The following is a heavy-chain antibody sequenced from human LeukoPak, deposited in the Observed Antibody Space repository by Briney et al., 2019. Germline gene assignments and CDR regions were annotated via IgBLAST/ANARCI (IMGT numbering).Heavy chain of an antibody. CDR1: GFTFCYHW. D-gene: IGHD5-18*01. CDR2: LKNDGTVK. CDR3: AKDSYSKGDY. Sequence: GGSLRLSCAASGFTFCYHWMTWVSQAPGKGLEWVANLKNDGTVKNYVDSVKGRFTISRDNAKNSLYLQMNSLRAEDTGVYYCAKDSYSKGDYWGQGVLVTVSS. V-gene: IGHV3-7*01. J-gene: IGHJ4*02.